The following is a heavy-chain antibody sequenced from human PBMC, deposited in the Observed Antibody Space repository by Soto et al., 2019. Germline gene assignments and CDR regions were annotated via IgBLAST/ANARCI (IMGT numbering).Heavy chain of an antibody. Sequence: LQTLSLTCAISGDSVSSNSAAWNWIRQSPSRGLEWLGRTYYRSKWYNDYAVSVKSRITINPDTSKNQFSLQLNSVTPEDTAVYYCAREGGYEWAYYYGMDVWGQGTTVTVSS. J-gene: IGHJ6*02. CDR2: TYYRSKWYN. V-gene: IGHV6-1*01. D-gene: IGHD5-12*01. CDR1: GDSVSSNSAA. CDR3: AREGGYEWAYYYGMDV.